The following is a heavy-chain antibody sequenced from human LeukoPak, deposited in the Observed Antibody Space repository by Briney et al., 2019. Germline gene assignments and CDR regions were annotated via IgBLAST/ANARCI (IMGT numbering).Heavy chain of an antibody. CDR1: GDSVSSDNYY. Sequence: SETLSLTCTVSGDSVSSDNYYWSWIRQPPGKGLEWIGEINHSGSTNYNPSLKSRVTISVDTSKNQFSLKLSSVTAADTAVYYCARRRLYCSSTSCYDPGVDYWGQGTLVTVSS. CDR3: ARRRLYCSSTSCYDPGVDY. CDR2: INHSGST. D-gene: IGHD2-2*01. V-gene: IGHV4-39*07. J-gene: IGHJ4*02.